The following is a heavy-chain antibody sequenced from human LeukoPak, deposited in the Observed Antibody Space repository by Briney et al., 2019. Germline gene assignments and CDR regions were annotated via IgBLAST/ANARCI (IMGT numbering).Heavy chain of an antibody. Sequence: AVKVSCKASGGTFSSYAISWVRQAPGQGLEWMGRIIPTLGIANYAQKFQGRVTITADKSTSTAYMELSSLRSEDTAVYYCAREFSYYYDSSGHPCDYWGQGTLVTVSS. J-gene: IGHJ4*02. CDR1: GGTFSSYA. CDR2: IIPTLGIA. D-gene: IGHD3-22*01. V-gene: IGHV1-69*04. CDR3: AREFSYYYDSSGHPCDY.